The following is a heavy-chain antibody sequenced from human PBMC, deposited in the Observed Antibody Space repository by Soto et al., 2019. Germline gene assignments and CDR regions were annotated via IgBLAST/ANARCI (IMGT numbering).Heavy chain of an antibody. CDR2: INPDGSST. Sequence: PGGSLSLSCAASGFTFSNYWMHWVRQAPGKGLLWVSRINPDGSSTSYADSVKDRFTISRDNAENTLFLQMNILRAQDTALYYYTGDTLGPGDSWGKGTLVTVSS. D-gene: IGHD3-16*01. J-gene: IGHJ4*02. V-gene: IGHV3-74*01. CDR3: TGDTLGPGDS. CDR1: GFTFSNYW.